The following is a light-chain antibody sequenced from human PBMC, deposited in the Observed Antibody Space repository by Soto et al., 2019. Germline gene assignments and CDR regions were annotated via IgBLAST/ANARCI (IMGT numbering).Light chain of an antibody. Sequence: EIVLTQSPGTLSLSRGERATLSCRASQSVSSSYLAWYQQKPVQAPRLLIYGASSRATGIPDRFSGSGSGTDFTLTIRSLQPEDLAVYYCQQYGNSGTFGQGSKGDLK. J-gene: IGKJ1*01. V-gene: IGKV3-20*01. CDR2: GAS. CDR1: QSVSSSY. CDR3: QQYGNSGT.